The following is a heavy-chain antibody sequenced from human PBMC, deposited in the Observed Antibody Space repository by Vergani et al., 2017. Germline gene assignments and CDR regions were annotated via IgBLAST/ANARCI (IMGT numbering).Heavy chain of an antibody. Sequence: QLQLQESGPGLVKPSETPSLTCTVSGVSIGSNSYYWGWIRQPPGKGLEWIGTIYYTGTTYYNEAHKSRLTISVDTSKNQFSLNLTSVTAADTAVYYCTRHGRSGWAGYFQHWGQGTLVTASS. CDR1: GVSIGSNSYY. V-gene: IGHV4-39*01. CDR2: IYYTGTT. CDR3: TRHGRSGWAGYFQH. J-gene: IGHJ1*01. D-gene: IGHD6-19*01.